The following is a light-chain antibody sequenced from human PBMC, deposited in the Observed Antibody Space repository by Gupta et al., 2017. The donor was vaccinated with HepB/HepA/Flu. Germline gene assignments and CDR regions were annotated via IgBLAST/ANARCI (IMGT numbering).Light chain of an antibody. CDR1: QSLLHRHGYNS. CDR2: SGS. CDR3: WQSLQTPRT. V-gene: IGKV2-28*01. J-gene: IGKJ1*01. Sequence: DIVMIQSPLSLHVALGEPASISCRSSQSLLHRHGYNSLEWYLQKPGQYPQLLIYSGSIRASGVPDRFSGSGSGTDFTLQITRVEAEDVGIYYCWQSLQTPRTFGQGTMVDIK.